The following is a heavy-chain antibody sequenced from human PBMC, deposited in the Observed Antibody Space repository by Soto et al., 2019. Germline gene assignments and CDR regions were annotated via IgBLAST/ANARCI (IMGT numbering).Heavy chain of an antibody. CDR3: AKDGHPCVRSGGRCEDY. CDR2: IAYDGSNK. V-gene: IGHV3-30*18. J-gene: IGHJ4*02. Sequence: ESGGGVFQPGRSLRLSCAASGFTFSSYGMHWVRQAPGKGLEWGAVIAYDGSNKYYADSVKGRFTISRDNSKNTLYLQMNSLRAEDTAVYYCAKDGHPCVRSGGRCEDYWGQGTLVTVSS. D-gene: IGHD2-15*01. CDR1: GFTFSSYG.